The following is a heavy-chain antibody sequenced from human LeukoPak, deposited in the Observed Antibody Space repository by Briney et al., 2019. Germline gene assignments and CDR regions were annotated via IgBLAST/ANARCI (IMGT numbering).Heavy chain of an antibody. Sequence: SETLSLTCTVSGDSVSTYYWSWIRQPPGKGLEWIGYIYYSGSTNYNPSLKSRVSISVVTSTNQVSLRLSSVTAADTAVYYCARGITPPWFDPWGQGTLVTVSS. CDR2: IYYSGST. J-gene: IGHJ5*02. V-gene: IGHV4-59*02. CDR1: GDSVSTYY. D-gene: IGHD3-16*01. CDR3: ARGITPPWFDP.